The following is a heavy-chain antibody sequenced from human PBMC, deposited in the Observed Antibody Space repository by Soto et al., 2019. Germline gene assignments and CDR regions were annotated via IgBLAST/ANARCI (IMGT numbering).Heavy chain of an antibody. CDR1: GGTFSSYA. Sequence: SVKVSCKASGGTFSSYAISWVRQAPGQGLEWMGGIIPIFGTANYAQKFQGRVTITADKSTSTAYMELSRLRSEDTAVYYCAGQPAAARGVCCDDYWSQRTLVTVS. CDR3: AGQPAAARGVCCDDY. CDR2: IIPIFGTA. V-gene: IGHV1-69*06. J-gene: IGHJ4*02. D-gene: IGHD3-10*01.